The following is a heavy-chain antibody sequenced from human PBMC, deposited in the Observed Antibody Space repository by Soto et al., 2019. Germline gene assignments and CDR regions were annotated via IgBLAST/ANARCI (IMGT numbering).Heavy chain of an antibody. CDR2: ISAYNGNT. CDR3: ARVATINPYYYMDV. J-gene: IGHJ6*03. V-gene: IGHV1-18*01. Sequence: ASVKVSCKASGYTFTSYGISWMRQAPGQGLEWMGWISAYNGNTNYAQKLQGRVTMTTDTSTSTAYMELRSLRSDDTAVYYCARVATINPYYYMDVWGKGTTVTVSS. CDR1: GYTFTSYG. D-gene: IGHD5-12*01.